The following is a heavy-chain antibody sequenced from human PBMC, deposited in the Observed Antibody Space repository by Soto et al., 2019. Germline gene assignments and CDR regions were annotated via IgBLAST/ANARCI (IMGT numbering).Heavy chain of an antibody. D-gene: IGHD3-10*01. Sequence: SETLSLTCTVSCGSISSGDYYWSWIRQPPGKGLEWIGYIYYSGSTYYNPSLKSRVTISVDTSKNQFSLKLSSVTAADTAVYYCASLWFGEGGGMDVWGQGTTVTVSS. J-gene: IGHJ6*02. CDR2: IYYSGST. CDR3: ASLWFGEGGGMDV. V-gene: IGHV4-30-4*01. CDR1: CGSISSGDYY.